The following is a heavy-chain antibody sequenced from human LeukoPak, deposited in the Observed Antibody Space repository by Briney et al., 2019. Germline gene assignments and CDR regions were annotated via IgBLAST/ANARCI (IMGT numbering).Heavy chain of an antibody. D-gene: IGHD5-12*01. CDR3: ARDGDSGYDYKLDY. V-gene: IGHV1-2*02. CDR2: INPNSGGT. CDR1: GCTFTGYY. J-gene: IGHJ4*02. Sequence: ASVKVSCKASGCTFTGYYMHWVRRAPGQGLEWMGWINPNSGGTNYAQKFQGRVTMTRDTSISTAYMELSRLRSDDTAVYYCARDGDSGYDYKLDYWGQGTLVTVSS.